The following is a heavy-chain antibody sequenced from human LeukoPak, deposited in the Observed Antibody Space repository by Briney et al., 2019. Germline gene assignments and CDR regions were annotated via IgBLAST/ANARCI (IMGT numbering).Heavy chain of an antibody. CDR1: GFTFSRHG. D-gene: IGHD6-13*01. Sequence: GGSLRLSCAPSGFTFSRHGMHWVRQAPGKGLEWVAVISYDGSNKYYADSVKGRFTISRDNSKNTLYLQMNSLRAEDTAVYYCAKELAAAGTASFDYWGQGTLVTVSS. J-gene: IGHJ4*02. CDR3: AKELAAAGTASFDY. CDR2: ISYDGSNK. V-gene: IGHV3-30*18.